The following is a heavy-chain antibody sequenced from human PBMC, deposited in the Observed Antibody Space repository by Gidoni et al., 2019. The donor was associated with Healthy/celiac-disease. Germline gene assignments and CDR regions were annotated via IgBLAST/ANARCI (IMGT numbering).Heavy chain of an antibody. D-gene: IGHD4-17*01. CDR2: IIPILGIA. V-gene: IGHV1-69*02. Sequence: QVQLVQSGAEVKKPGSSVKVSCKASGGTFSSYTISWVRQAPGQGLEWMGRIIPILGIANYAQKFQGRVTITADKSTSTAYMELSSLRSEDTAVYYCASHLLGHDYGGNFYWGQGTLVTVSS. CDR1: GGTFSSYT. CDR3: ASHLLGHDYGGNFY. J-gene: IGHJ4*02.